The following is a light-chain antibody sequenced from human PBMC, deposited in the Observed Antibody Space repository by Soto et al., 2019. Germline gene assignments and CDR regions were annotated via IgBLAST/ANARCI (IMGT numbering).Light chain of an antibody. CDR3: SSYAGSNTDVV. CDR2: EVT. Sequence: QSALTQPASVSGSPGQSVTISCTGTSSDVGGYVSWYQQHPGKAPKLMIYEVTKRPSGVPDRFSGSKSGNTASLTVSGLQAEDEADYYCSSYAGSNTDVVFGGGTKLTVL. CDR1: SSDVGGY. J-gene: IGLJ2*01. V-gene: IGLV2-8*01.